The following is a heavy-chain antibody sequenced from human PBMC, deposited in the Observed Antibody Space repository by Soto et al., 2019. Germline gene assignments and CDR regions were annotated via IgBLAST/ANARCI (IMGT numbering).Heavy chain of an antibody. D-gene: IGHD3-22*01. CDR2: IIPIFGTA. CDR1: GGTFSSYA. V-gene: IGHV1-69*01. Sequence: QVQLVQSGAEVKKPGSSVKVSCKASGGTFSSYAISWVRQAPGQGLEWIGGIIPIFGTANYAQKFQGRVTITADESTSTAYMELSSLRSEDTAVYYCAQYYYDSSGYYNWFDPWGQGTLVTVSS. CDR3: AQYYYDSSGYYNWFDP. J-gene: IGHJ5*02.